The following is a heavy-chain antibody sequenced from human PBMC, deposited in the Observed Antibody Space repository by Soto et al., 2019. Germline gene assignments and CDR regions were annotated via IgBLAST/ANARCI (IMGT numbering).Heavy chain of an antibody. CDR3: ARGGPEPYYYKYMDV. J-gene: IGHJ6*03. CDR2: MNPNSGNT. Sequence: AASVKVSCKASGYTFTSYDINWVRQATGQGLEWMGWMNPNSGNTGYAQKFQGRVTMTRNTSISTAYMELSSLRSEDTAVYYCARGGPEPYYYKYMDVWDKGTTVTVSS. CDR1: GYTFTSYD. D-gene: IGHD1-1*01. V-gene: IGHV1-8*01.